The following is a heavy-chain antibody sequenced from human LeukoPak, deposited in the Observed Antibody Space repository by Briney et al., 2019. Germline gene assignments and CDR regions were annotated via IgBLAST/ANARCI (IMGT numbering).Heavy chain of an antibody. J-gene: IGHJ4*02. CDR1: GLTFSSHW. D-gene: IGHD3-10*01. CDR2: ISYDGSNK. Sequence: GGSLRLSCAASGLTFSSHWMHWVRQAPGKGLEWVAVISYDGSNKYYADSVKGRFTISRDNSKNTLYLQMNSLRAEDTAVYYCARDGPGEGFDYWGQGTLVTVSS. V-gene: IGHV3-30-3*01. CDR3: ARDGPGEGFDY.